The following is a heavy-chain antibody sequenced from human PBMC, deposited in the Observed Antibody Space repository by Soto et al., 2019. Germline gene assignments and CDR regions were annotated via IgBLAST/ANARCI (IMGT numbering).Heavy chain of an antibody. CDR3: AKRDSRGHYYFDS. J-gene: IGHJ4*02. CDR2: IAGDGAGT. CDR1: GFPFISYA. D-gene: IGHD3-22*01. V-gene: IGHV3-23*01. Sequence: PGGSLRLSCAASGFPFISYAMSWVRQAPGKGLEWVSGIAGDGAGTYYGDSVKGRFTISRDNSKDTLYLQMSSLRAEDTAIYYCAKRDSRGHYYFDSWGQGTLVTVSS.